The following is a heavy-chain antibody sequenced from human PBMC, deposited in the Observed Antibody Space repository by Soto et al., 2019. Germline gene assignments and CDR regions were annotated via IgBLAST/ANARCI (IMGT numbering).Heavy chain of an antibody. CDR1: GGTFSSYA. D-gene: IGHD3-16*01. CDR3: ARVKGLMIAAVDFVY. Sequence: SVKVSCKASGGTFSSYAISWVRQAPGQGLEWMGGIIPIFGTANYAQKFQGRVTITADESTSTAYMELSSLGSEDTAVYYCARVKGLMIAAVDFVYWGQGIRVTVS. CDR2: IIPIFGTA. J-gene: IGHJ4*01. V-gene: IGHV1-69*13.